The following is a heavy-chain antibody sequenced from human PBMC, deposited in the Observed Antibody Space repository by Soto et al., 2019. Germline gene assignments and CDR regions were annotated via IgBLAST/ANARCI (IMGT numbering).Heavy chain of an antibody. CDR1: GYTFTSYY. CDR2: SYPSGGST. Sequence: ASVKVSCRASGYTFTSYYMHWVRQATGQGLEWMGISYPSGGSTCYAQTFQGRVTLTRDTSTRTVYMEMSSLRSEDTALYYCPRVRIAAGGRPEPDHGMDVWGQGTTVTVSS. V-gene: IGHV1-46*01. D-gene: IGHD6-13*01. J-gene: IGHJ6*02. CDR3: PRVRIAAGGRPEPDHGMDV.